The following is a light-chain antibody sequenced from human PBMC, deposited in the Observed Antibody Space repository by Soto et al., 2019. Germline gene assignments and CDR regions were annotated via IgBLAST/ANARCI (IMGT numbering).Light chain of an antibody. Sequence: QSVLTQPASVSGCPGQSITISCTGTSSDVGSYNRVSWYQHHPGKAPKLMIYEVSKRPSGVSNRFSGSKSGNTASLTISGLQAEDEADYYCCSYAGSSTFPYVFGTGTKVTVL. CDR1: SSDVGSYNR. V-gene: IGLV2-23*02. CDR2: EVS. J-gene: IGLJ1*01. CDR3: CSYAGSSTFPYV.